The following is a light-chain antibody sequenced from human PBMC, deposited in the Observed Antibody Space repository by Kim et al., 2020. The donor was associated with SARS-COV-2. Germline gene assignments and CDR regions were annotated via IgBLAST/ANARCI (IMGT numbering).Light chain of an antibody. CDR1: SSNIGSNY. J-gene: IGLJ3*02. Sequence: GQRVTCSCSGSSSNIGSNYVYWYQQLPGTAPKLLIYRNNQRPSGVPDRFSGSKSGTSASLAISGLRSEDEADYYCAAWDDSLSGPVFGGGTQLTVL. CDR2: RNN. V-gene: IGLV1-47*01. CDR3: AAWDDSLSGPV.